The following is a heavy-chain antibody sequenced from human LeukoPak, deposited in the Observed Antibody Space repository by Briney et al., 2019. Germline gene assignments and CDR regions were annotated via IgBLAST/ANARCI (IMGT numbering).Heavy chain of an antibody. CDR2: IKQDGSEK. CDR1: GFTFSSYA. D-gene: IGHD6-13*01. Sequence: GGSLRLSCAASGFTFSSYAMSWVRQAPGRGLEWVAKIKQDGSEKYYVDSVKGRFTISRDNAKNSLYLQMNSLGAEDTAVYYCARRGTSSSWAHFDYWGQGTLVTVSS. CDR3: ARRGTSSSWAHFDY. V-gene: IGHV3-7*05. J-gene: IGHJ4*02.